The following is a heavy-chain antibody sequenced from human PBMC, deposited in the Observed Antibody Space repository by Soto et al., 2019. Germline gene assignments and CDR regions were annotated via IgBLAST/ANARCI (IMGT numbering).Heavy chain of an antibody. J-gene: IGHJ5*02. Sequence: PGGSLRLSCAASGFSFSSYAVSWVRQAPGKGLEWVSVFDGSVGHTYYTNSVKGRFTISRDNAKNSLFLDMNSLTGEDTAVYYCARARVYATGPLDLWGQGTLVTVSS. D-gene: IGHD6-13*01. V-gene: IGHV3-23*01. CDR3: ARARVYATGPLDL. CDR2: FDGSVGHT. CDR1: GFSFSSYA.